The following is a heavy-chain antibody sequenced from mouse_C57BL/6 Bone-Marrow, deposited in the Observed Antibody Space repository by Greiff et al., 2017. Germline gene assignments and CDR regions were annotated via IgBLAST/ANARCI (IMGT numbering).Heavy chain of an antibody. CDR1: GFNIKDDY. CDR3: TTYSNPYYAMDY. CDR2: IDPENGDT. J-gene: IGHJ4*01. D-gene: IGHD2-5*01. Sequence: EVQLQQSGAELVRPGASVKLSCTASGFNIKDDYMHWVKQRPDQGLEWIGWIDPENGDTEYASKFQGKATITADTSSNTAYLQLSSLTSEDTAVYYCTTYSNPYYAMDYWGQGTSVTVSS. V-gene: IGHV14-4*01.